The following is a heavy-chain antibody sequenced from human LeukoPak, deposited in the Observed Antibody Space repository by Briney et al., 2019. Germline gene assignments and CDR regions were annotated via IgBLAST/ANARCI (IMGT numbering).Heavy chain of an antibody. V-gene: IGHV4-59*08. CDR3: ARRYHKGSGGFDY. CDR2: IYYSGST. CDR1: GGSISSYY. Sequence: PSETLSLTCTVSGGSISSYYWSWIRQPPGKGLEWIGYIYYSGSTNYNPSLKSRVTISVDTSKNQFSLKLSSVTAADTAVYYCARRYHKGSGGFDYWGQGTLVTVSS. J-gene: IGHJ4*02. D-gene: IGHD2-15*01.